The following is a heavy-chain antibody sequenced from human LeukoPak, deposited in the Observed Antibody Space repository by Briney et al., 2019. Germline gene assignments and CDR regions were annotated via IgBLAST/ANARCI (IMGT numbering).Heavy chain of an antibody. CDR3: ASLSGSFGLRDY. CDR1: GYTFTSYY. J-gene: IGHJ4*02. CDR2: INPSGGST. V-gene: IGHV1-46*01. Sequence: GASVKVSCTASGYTFTSYYMHWVRQAPGQGLEWMGIINPSGGSTSYAQKFQGRVTMTRDTSTSTVYMELSSLRSEDTAVYYCASLSGSFGLRDYWGQGTLVTVSS. D-gene: IGHD1-26*01.